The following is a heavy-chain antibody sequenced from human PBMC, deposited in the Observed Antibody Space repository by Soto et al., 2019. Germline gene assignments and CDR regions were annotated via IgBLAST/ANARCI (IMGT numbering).Heavy chain of an antibody. V-gene: IGHV4-59*01. CDR2: IYYSGST. D-gene: IGHD3-22*01. J-gene: IGHJ5*02. Sequence: SETLSLTCTVSGGSISSYYWSWIRQPPGKGLEWIGYIYYSGSTNYNPSLKSRVTISVDTSKNQFSLKLSSVTAADTAVYYCAXXXXXXSSGYYSWFDPWGQGTLVTVSS. CDR3: AXXXXXXSSGYYSWFDP. CDR1: GGSISSYY.